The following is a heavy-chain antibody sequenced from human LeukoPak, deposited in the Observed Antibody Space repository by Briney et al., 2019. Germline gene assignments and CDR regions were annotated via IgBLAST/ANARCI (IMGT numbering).Heavy chain of an antibody. CDR2: INHSGST. D-gene: IGHD3-3*01. Sequence: SGTLSLTCTLSVGSLTSYYWSCIRQPPGKGREWIGEINHSGSTNYNPSLESRVTISVDTSKNHFSLKLSSVTAADTAVYYCASGQYCDLWSGDYDDWGQGTLVTVS. CDR1: VGSLTSYY. J-gene: IGHJ4*02. V-gene: IGHV4-34*01. CDR3: ASGQYCDLWSGDYDD.